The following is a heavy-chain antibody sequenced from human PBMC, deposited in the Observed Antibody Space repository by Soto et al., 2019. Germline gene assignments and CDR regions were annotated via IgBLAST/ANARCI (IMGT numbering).Heavy chain of an antibody. Sequence: SETLSLTCSVSGGSISSSSYFWGWIRQTPGKGLQWIGQINHSGSSIYNPSLENRVTISTMSNNKFSLELSSVTAADTAVYYCTRGLFSGSSYSGSWYYFDSWGQGTMVTVSS. V-gene: IGHV4-39*07. CDR1: GGSISSSSYF. D-gene: IGHD1-26*01. CDR3: TRGLFSGSSYSGSWYYFDS. CDR2: INHSGSS. J-gene: IGHJ4*02.